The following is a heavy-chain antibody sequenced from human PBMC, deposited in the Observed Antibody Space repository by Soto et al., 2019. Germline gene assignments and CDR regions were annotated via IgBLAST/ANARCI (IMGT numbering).Heavy chain of an antibody. CDR1: GFTFSNAW. J-gene: IGHJ4*02. CDR2: IKSKTDGGTT. V-gene: IGHV3-15*01. CDR3: TTEDYDFWRGYSPNPDDY. D-gene: IGHD3-3*01. Sequence: PGGSLRLSCAASGFTFSNAWMSWVRQAPGKGLEWVGRIKSKTDGGTTDYAAPVKGRFTISRDDSKNTLHLQMNSLKTEDTAVYYCTTEDYDFWRGYSPNPDDYWGQGTLVTVSS.